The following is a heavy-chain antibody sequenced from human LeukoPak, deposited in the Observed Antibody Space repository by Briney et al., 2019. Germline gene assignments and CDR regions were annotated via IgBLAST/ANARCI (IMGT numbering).Heavy chain of an antibody. V-gene: IGHV4-38-2*01. D-gene: IGHD1-26*01. CDR1: GYSISSGYY. CDR2: IYHSGST. Sequence: SETLSLTCAVSGYSISSGYYWGWIRQPPGKGLEWIGNIYHSGSTYYNPSLQSRVTISVDTSKNQFYLKLSSVTAADTAVYYCARVGGSYEPLDYWGQGTLVTVSS. J-gene: IGHJ4*02. CDR3: ARVGGSYEPLDY.